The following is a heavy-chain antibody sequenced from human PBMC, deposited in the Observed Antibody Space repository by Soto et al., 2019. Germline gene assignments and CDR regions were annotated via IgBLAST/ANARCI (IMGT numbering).Heavy chain of an antibody. D-gene: IGHD5-18*01. J-gene: IGHJ4*02. CDR3: ARTRIQLWTPDY. V-gene: IGHV1-2*04. Sequence: GASVKVSWKASGYTFTGPYIQWVRQAPGQGLEWMGWISPKTGETKYAQKFQGWVTITRDTSINTAYMEVNRLKSNDSAVYYCARTRIQLWTPDYWGQGTQVTVSS. CDR1: GYTFTGPY. CDR2: ISPKTGET.